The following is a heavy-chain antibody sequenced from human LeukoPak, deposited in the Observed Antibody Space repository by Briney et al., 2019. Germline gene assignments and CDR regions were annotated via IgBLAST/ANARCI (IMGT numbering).Heavy chain of an antibody. CDR1: GGTFSSYA. J-gene: IGHJ5*02. D-gene: IGHD5-18*01. CDR3: ARGGFEGSYGCRWFDP. V-gene: IGHV1-69*05. CDR2: IIPIFGTA. Sequence: SVKVSCKASGGTFSSYAISWVRQAPGQGLEWMGGIIPIFGTANYAQKFQGRVTITTDESTSTAYMELSSLRSEDTAVYYCARGGFEGSYGCRWFDPWGQGTLVTVSS.